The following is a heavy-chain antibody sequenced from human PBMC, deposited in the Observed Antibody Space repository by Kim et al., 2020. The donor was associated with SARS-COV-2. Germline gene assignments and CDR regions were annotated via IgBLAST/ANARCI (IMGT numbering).Heavy chain of an antibody. CDR3: AHWEGLAVTPRRRDLTYYYGMDV. D-gene: IGHD2-21*02. CDR2: IYWDDDK. Sequence: SGPTLVNPTQTLTLTCTFSGFSLSTSGVGVGWIRQPPGKALEWLALIYWDDDKRYSPSLKSRLTITKDTSKNQVVLTMTNMDPVDTATYYCAHWEGLAVTPRRRDLTYYYGMDVWGQGTTVTVSS. J-gene: IGHJ6*02. V-gene: IGHV2-5*02. CDR1: GFSLSTSGVG.